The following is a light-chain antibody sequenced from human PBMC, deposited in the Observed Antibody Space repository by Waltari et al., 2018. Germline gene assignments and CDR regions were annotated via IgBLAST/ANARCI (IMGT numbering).Light chain of an antibody. J-gene: IGKJ3*01. CDR2: GAS. Sequence: EIVMTQSPATLSVSPGARATLSCRASQGVSSNLAWYQQKPGQAPRPLIYGASTRATGIPARFSGSGSGTEFTLTISSLQSEDFAVYYCQQYNNWPLFTFGPGTKVDIK. CDR1: QGVSSN. CDR3: QQYNNWPLFT. V-gene: IGKV3-15*01.